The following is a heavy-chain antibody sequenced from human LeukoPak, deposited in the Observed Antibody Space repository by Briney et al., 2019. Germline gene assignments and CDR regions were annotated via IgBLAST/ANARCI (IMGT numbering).Heavy chain of an antibody. CDR2: IKQDGSEK. V-gene: IGHV3-7*03. D-gene: IGHD3-3*01. J-gene: IGHJ3*02. CDR3: AKDPDRYYDFWSGYHAGAFDI. Sequence: PGGSLRLSCAASGFTFSSYWMSWVRQAPGKGLEWVANIKQDGSEKYYVDSVKGRFTISRDNSKNTLYLQMNSLRAEDTAVYYCAKDPDRYYDFWSGYHAGAFDIWGQGTMVTVSS. CDR1: GFTFSSYW.